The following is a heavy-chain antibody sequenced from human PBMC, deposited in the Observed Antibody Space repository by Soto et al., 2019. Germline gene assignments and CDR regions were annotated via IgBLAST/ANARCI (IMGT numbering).Heavy chain of an antibody. V-gene: IGHV1-69*13. CDR1: GGTFSSYA. D-gene: IGHD6-13*01. Sequence: SVKVSCKASGGTFSSYAISWVRQAPGQGLEWMGGIIPIFGTANYAQKFQGRVTITADESTSTAYMELSSLRSEDTAVYYCARSIAAAGTNYYYGMDVWGQGTTVTVSS. CDR2: IIPIFGTA. CDR3: ARSIAAAGTNYYYGMDV. J-gene: IGHJ6*02.